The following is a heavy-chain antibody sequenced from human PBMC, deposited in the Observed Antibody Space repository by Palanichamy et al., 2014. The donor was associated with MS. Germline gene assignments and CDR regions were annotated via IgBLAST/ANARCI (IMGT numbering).Heavy chain of an antibody. CDR3: ARDEPIRRTGHSRAPLVFDP. D-gene: IGHD4-11*01. Sequence: QVQLVQSGAEVKMPGASVNVSCKASGYSFTTYAMHWVRQAPGQRLEWMGWINAANGNTKYPQKFQGRVTITRDTSASTVYVELNSLRSEDTAVYYCARDEPIRRTGHSRAPLVFDPWGQGTLVTVSS. V-gene: IGHV1-3*01. J-gene: IGHJ5*02. CDR1: GYSFTTYA. CDR2: INAANGNT.